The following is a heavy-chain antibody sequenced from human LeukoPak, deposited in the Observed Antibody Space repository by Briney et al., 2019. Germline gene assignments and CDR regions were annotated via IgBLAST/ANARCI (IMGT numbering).Heavy chain of an antibody. J-gene: IGHJ5*02. V-gene: IGHV1-2*02. CDR3: ARSSGVGSPIDWFDP. D-gene: IGHD2-15*01. CDR2: INPKSGGR. CDR1: GDTVSGYY. Sequence: ASVKVSCKASGDTVSGYYIHWVRQAPGQGLEWMGWINPKSGGRNCAQKFQDRVTMTTDTSTSTAYMELRSLRSDDTAVYYCARSSGVGSPIDWFDPWGQGTLVTVSS.